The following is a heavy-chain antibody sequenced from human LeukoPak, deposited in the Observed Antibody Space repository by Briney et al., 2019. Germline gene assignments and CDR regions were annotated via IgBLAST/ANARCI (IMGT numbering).Heavy chain of an antibody. D-gene: IGHD6-13*01. J-gene: IGHJ1*01. CDR2: IYYSGST. Sequence: KASETLSLTCTVSGGSISSYYWSWLRQPPGKGLEWIGYIYYSGSTNYKPSLKSRVTMSLNTSKNQFSLKLSSVTAADTAIYYCASHSATWYFQHWGQGTPVTVSS. CDR3: ASHSATWYFQH. V-gene: IGHV4-59*01. CDR1: GGSISSYY.